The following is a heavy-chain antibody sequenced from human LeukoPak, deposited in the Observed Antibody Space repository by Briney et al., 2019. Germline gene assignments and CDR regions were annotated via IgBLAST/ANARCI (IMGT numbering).Heavy chain of an antibody. CDR3: AKWAVVPAANDIDY. V-gene: IGHV3-23*01. D-gene: IGHD2-2*01. CDR2: ISGSGGST. CDR1: GFTFTGYA. J-gene: IGHJ4*02. Sequence: GGSLRLSCAASGFTFTGYAMSWVRQAPGKGLEWVSAISGSGGSTYYADSVKGRFTISRDNSKNTLYLQMNSLRAEDTAVYYCAKWAVVPAANDIDYWGQGTLVTVSS.